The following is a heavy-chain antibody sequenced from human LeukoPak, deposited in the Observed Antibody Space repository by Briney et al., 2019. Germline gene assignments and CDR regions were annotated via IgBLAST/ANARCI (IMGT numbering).Heavy chain of an antibody. Sequence: GRSLRLSCAASGFIFSSYGMHWVRQAPGKGLEWVAFIRFDGTNKYYADSVKGRFTISRDNSKNTLYLQMNSLRAEDTAVYYCATYSSLNRREFQYWGQGTLLTVSS. D-gene: IGHD3-22*01. CDR1: GFIFSSYG. J-gene: IGHJ1*01. V-gene: IGHV3-33*08. CDR2: IRFDGTNK. CDR3: ATYSSLNRREFQY.